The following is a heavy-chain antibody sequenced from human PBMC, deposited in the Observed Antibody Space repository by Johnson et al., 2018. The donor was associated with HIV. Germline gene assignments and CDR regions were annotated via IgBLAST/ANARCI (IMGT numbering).Heavy chain of an antibody. CDR1: GFTVSSNY. CDR3: GTGRAGQVWDVFDI. CDR2: INWNGGST. D-gene: IGHD6-19*01. Sequence: VHLVESGGGLIQPGGSLRLSCAASGFTVSSNYMSWVRQAPGKGLEWVSGINWNGGSTGYADSVKGRFTISRDNAKNSLYLQMNSLRAEDTALYYCGTGRAGQVWDVFDIWGQGTMVTVSS. J-gene: IGHJ3*02. V-gene: IGHV3-20*04.